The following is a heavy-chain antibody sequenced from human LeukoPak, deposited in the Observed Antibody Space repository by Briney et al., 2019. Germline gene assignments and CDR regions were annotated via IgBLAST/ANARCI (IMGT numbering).Heavy chain of an antibody. Sequence: PSGTLSLTCAVSGGSISSSNWWSWVRQPPGKGLEWIGEIYHSGSTNYNPSLKSRVTISVDTSKNQFSLKLSSVTAADTAVYYCARGLITIVRGVTDWGQGTLVTVSS. CDR1: GGSISSSNW. V-gene: IGHV4-4*02. CDR2: IYHSGST. D-gene: IGHD3-10*01. CDR3: ARGLITIVRGVTD. J-gene: IGHJ4*02.